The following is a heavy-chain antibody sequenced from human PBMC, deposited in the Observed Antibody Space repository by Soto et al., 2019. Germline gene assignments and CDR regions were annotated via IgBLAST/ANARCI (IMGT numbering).Heavy chain of an antibody. Sequence: SLKVSCKASGGTFSSYAISWVRQAPGQGLEWMGVIIPIFGTANYAQKFQGRVTITSDKSTSTAYMELSSLRSEDTAVYYCARGKYGGLYDYYGMHXWGQVTTVTVS. CDR3: ARGKYGGLYDYYGMHX. D-gene: IGHD4-17*01. J-gene: IGHJ6*02. CDR2: IIPIFGTA. V-gene: IGHV1-69*06. CDR1: GGTFSSYA.